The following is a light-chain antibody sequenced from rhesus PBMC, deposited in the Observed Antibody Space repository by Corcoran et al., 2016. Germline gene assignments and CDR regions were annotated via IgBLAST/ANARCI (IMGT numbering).Light chain of an antibody. CDR2: IAY. V-gene: IGKV3-40*03. CDR3: QQYNDLLPFT. Sequence: EIVMTQSPATLSLSPGETATLSCRASESVGSYLAWYQQKPGQAPKLLVQIAYFRATGIPDRFSGSGARTEFHLTISSLEPEDFGVYHCQQYNDLLPFTFGPGTKLDIK. CDR1: ESVGSY. J-gene: IGKJ3*01.